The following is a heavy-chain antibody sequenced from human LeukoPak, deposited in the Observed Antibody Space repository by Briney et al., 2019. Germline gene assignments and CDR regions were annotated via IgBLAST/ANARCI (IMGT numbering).Heavy chain of an antibody. J-gene: IGHJ4*02. V-gene: IGHV4-4*07. CDR3: AREAAISTPLDY. CDR2: NSTTGSP. CDR1: GAXXXTFY. Sequence: LSLTXXXSGAXXXTFYWTWIRQPAGKGLEWIGRNSTTGSPNYNAYLKSRLSISMDTSRSQFSLKLSSVTAADTAVYYCAREAAISTPLDYCGQGTLVTVSS. D-gene: IGHD6-25*01.